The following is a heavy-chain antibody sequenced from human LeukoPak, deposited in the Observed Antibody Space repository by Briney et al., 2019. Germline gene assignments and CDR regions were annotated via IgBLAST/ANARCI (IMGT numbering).Heavy chain of an antibody. CDR1: GFTFSRYW. Sequence: SGGSLRLSCAASGFTFSRYWMSWVRQAPGKGLEWVAAISSSSRDIFYADSVKGRFSISRDNTQNSLSLRMNSLRAEDTAVYYCVREAAATLFDYWGQGTLVTVSS. CDR2: ISSSSRDI. V-gene: IGHV3-21*01. J-gene: IGHJ4*02. CDR3: VREAAATLFDY. D-gene: IGHD1-26*01.